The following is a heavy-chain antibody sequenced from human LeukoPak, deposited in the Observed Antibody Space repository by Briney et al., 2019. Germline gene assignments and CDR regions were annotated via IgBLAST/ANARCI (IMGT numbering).Heavy chain of an antibody. D-gene: IGHD2-2*02. V-gene: IGHV1-69*05. Sequence: SVKVSCKASGYTFTGYYMHWVRQAPGQGLEWMGGIIPIFGTANYAQKFQGRVTITTDESTSTAYMELSSLRSEDTAVYYCARYCSSTSCYMGNNWFDPWGQGTLVTVSS. CDR1: GYTFTGYY. CDR3: ARYCSSTSCYMGNNWFDP. J-gene: IGHJ5*02. CDR2: IIPIFGTA.